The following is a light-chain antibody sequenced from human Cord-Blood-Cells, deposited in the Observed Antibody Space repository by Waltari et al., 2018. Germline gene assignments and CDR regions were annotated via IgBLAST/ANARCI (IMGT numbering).Light chain of an antibody. CDR3: CSYAGSSTYV. CDR1: SSDVGSYNL. Sequence: QSALPQPASVSGSPGQSLTISCTGTSSDVGSYNLVPWYQQHTGKPPKLMIYEGSKRPSGVSNRFSGSKSGNTALLTISGLQAEDEADYYCCSYAGSSTYVFGTGTKVTVL. V-gene: IGLV2-23*01. J-gene: IGLJ1*01. CDR2: EGS.